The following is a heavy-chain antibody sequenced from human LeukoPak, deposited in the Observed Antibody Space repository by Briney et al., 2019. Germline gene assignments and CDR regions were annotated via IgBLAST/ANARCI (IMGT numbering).Heavy chain of an antibody. CDR1: GYTFTGYY. J-gene: IGHJ4*02. V-gene: IGHV1-2*02. D-gene: IGHD5-18*01. Sequence: ASVKVSCKXSGYTFTGYYMHWVRQAPGQGLEWMGWINPNSGGTNYAQKFQGRVTMTRDTSISTAYMELSRLRSDDTAVYYCTRDRRAMDPFDYWGQGTLVTVSS. CDR2: INPNSGGT. CDR3: TRDRRAMDPFDY.